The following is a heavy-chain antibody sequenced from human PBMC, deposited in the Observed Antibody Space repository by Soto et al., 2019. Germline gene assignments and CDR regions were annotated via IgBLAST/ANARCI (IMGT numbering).Heavy chain of an antibody. D-gene: IGHD5-18*01. J-gene: IGHJ5*01. CDR3: AREPDNTAMIPYFDS. Sequence: GAAVKVSCKASGATFSSYAISWVRQAPGQGLEWMGGIIPIFGTANYAQKFQGRVTITADESTSTAYMELSSLRSEDTALYYCAREPDNTAMIPYFDSWGYGSLVTVSS. CDR2: IIPIFGTA. V-gene: IGHV1-69*13. CDR1: GATFSSYA.